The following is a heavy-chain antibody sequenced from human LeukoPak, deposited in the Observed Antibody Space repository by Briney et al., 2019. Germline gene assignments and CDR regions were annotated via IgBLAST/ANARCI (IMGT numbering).Heavy chain of an antibody. CDR2: INHSGST. V-gene: IGHV4-34*01. Sequence: SETLSLTCAVYGGSFSGYYWSWIRQPPGKGLKWIGEINHSGSTNYNPSLKSRVTISVDTSKNQFSLKLSSVTAADTAVYYCARGYYGSGPLAYYYMDVWGKGTTVTVSS. CDR1: GGSFSGYY. CDR3: ARGYYGSGPLAYYYMDV. J-gene: IGHJ6*03. D-gene: IGHD3-10*01.